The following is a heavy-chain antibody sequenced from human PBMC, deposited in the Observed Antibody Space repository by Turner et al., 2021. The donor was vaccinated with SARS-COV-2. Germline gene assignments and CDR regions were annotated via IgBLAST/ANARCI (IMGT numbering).Heavy chain of an antibody. CDR1: GGSISSSDYY. V-gene: IGHV4-39*01. CDR2: ISYSGST. J-gene: IGHJ3*02. CDR3: ASTVWLRGAFDM. Sequence: QLQLQESGPVLVKPSETLSLTCTVSGGSISSSDYYWGWTRQPPGKGLEWMGSISYSGSTFYNPSLKSRVTISVDTSKNQFSLKLSSVTAADTAVYYCASTVWLRGAFDMWGQGTMVTVSS. D-gene: IGHD5-18*01.